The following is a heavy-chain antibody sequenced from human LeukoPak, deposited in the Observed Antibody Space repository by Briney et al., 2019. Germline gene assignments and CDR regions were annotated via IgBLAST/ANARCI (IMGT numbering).Heavy chain of an antibody. CDR2: LYTNGTV. D-gene: IGHD3-22*01. CDR3: ARLLGSSGYAGDWYFDL. V-gene: IGHV4-4*07. Sequence: SETLSLTCSVSGASITRYYWTWIRQPVGKGLEWFGRLYTNGTVNYNPSLRSRVTMSRDTSRNQFSLKLTSVTAADTAVYYCARLLGSSGYAGDWYFDLWGPGALVTVSS. CDR1: GASITRYY. J-gene: IGHJ2*01.